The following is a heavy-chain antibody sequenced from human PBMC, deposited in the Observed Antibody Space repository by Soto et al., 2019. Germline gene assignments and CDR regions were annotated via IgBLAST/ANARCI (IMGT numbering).Heavy chain of an antibody. CDR3: ATMAIETRYYYYGMDV. J-gene: IGHJ6*02. D-gene: IGHD3-10*01. Sequence: WGSLRLSCVASGFIVSSNYMIWFRHSPFKGLEWVSVIYSGGSTYYADSVKGRFTISRDNSKNTLSLQMNSLRAEDTAGYYCATMAIETRYYYYGMDVWGQGTTVTVSS. CDR2: IYSGGST. V-gene: IGHV3-53*01. CDR1: GFIVSSNY.